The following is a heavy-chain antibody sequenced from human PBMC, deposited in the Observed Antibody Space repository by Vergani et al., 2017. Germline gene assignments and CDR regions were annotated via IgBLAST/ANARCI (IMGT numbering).Heavy chain of an antibody. Sequence: QGQLAQSGAEVKKPGSSVKVSCKASGGTFSSNSISWVRQAPGQGLEWMGWINTNTGNPTYAQGFTGRFVFSLDTSVSTAYLQISSLKAEDTAVYYCARDHGSWLRGTYFDYWGQGTLVTVSS. V-gene: IGHV7-4-1*02. D-gene: IGHD6-13*01. CDR1: GGTFSSNS. CDR2: INTNTGNP. CDR3: ARDHGSWLRGTYFDY. J-gene: IGHJ4*02.